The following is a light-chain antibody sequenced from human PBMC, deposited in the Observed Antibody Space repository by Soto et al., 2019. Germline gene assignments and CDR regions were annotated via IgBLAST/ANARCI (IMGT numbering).Light chain of an antibody. CDR3: QQYHTYWT. CDR2: DAS. Sequence: DIQMTQSPSTLSAFEGDRVTITCRASQRISNWLAWYQQKPGKVPKVLIYDASSLENGVPSRFSGSGSGTDFSLTISSLQPDDSATYYCQQYHTYWTFGQGTKVEV. CDR1: QRISNW. V-gene: IGKV1-5*01. J-gene: IGKJ1*01.